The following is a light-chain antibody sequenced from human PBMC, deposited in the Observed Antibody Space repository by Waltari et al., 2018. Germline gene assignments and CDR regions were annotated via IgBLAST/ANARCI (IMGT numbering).Light chain of an antibody. V-gene: IGLV2-14*01. Sequence: QSALTQPASVSGSPGQSITISCTGTSGDIGNYKFVSWYQQEPGRAPKLLVYDVSQRPAWVSNLFSGTKSGNTASLTISGLQAEDEADYYCSSYTTASSWVFGGGTKLTVL. CDR1: SGDIGNYKF. CDR3: SSYTTASSWV. J-gene: IGLJ3*02. CDR2: DVS.